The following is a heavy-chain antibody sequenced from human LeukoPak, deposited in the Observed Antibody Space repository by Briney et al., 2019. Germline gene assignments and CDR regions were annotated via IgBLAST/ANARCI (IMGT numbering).Heavy chain of an antibody. CDR3: ARSIPTFGTAVAGYHFFDF. Sequence: SETLSLTCTVSGGSISSYYWSWIRQPPGKGLEWIGYIYYSGSTNYNPSLRSRATISVDTSENQFSLRLISVTAADTAMYYCARSIPTFGTAVAGYHFFDFWGQGTLVTVSS. CDR1: GGSISSYY. D-gene: IGHD6-19*01. CDR2: IYYSGST. V-gene: IGHV4-59*08. J-gene: IGHJ4*02.